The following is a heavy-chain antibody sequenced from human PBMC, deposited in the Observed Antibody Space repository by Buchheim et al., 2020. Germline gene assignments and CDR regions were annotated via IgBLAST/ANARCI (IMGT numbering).Heavy chain of an antibody. CDR2: IWYDGSNK. V-gene: IGHV3-33*01. Sequence: QVQLVESGGGVVQPGRSLRLSCAASGFTFSSYGMHWVRQAPGKGLEWVAVIWYDGSNKYYADSVKGRFTISRDNSKNTLYLQMNSLRAEDTAVYYCARAAAGSYYYYGMDVWGQGTT. D-gene: IGHD6-13*01. J-gene: IGHJ6*02. CDR3: ARAAAGSYYYYGMDV. CDR1: GFTFSSYG.